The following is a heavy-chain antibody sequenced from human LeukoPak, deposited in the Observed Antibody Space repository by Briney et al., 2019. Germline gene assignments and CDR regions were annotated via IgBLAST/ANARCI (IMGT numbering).Heavy chain of an antibody. Sequence: ASVKVSCKASGYTFTGYHIHWVRQAPGRGLEWIGWINPNSGATNYAQSLQGRVTMTRDTSISTAYMELSRVRSDDTAVYYCARDPYSGSFQFDYWGQGTLVAVSS. V-gene: IGHV1-2*02. J-gene: IGHJ4*02. CDR1: GYTFTGYH. CDR2: INPNSGAT. D-gene: IGHD1-26*01. CDR3: ARDPYSGSFQFDY.